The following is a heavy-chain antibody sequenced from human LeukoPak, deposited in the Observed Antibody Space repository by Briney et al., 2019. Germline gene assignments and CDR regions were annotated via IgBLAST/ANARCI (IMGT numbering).Heavy chain of an antibody. CDR1: GYTFTSYY. CDR3: ARAPSECLRVDNWFVP. V-gene: IGHV1-46*01. J-gene: IGHJ5*02. D-gene: IGHD5/OR15-5a*01. Sequence: GSSVKVSCKASGYTFTSYYMHWVRQAPGQGLEWMGIINPSGGSTSYAQKFQGRVTMTRDTSTSTVYMELSSLRSEDTAVYYCARAPSECLRVDNWFVPWGQGTLVTVSS. CDR2: INPSGGST.